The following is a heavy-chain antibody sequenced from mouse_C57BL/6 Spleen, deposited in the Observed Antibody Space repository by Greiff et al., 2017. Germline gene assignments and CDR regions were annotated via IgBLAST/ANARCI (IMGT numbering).Heavy chain of an antibody. Sequence: EVKLMESEGGLVQPGSSMKLSCTASGFTFSDYYMAWVRQVPEKGLEWVANINYDGSSSYYLDSLKSRFIISRDNAKNILYLQMSSLKSEDTATYYCARGADGYEYFDYWGQGTTLTVSS. J-gene: IGHJ2*01. D-gene: IGHD2-2*01. CDR1: GFTFSDYY. CDR3: ARGADGYEYFDY. CDR2: INYDGSSS. V-gene: IGHV5-16*01.